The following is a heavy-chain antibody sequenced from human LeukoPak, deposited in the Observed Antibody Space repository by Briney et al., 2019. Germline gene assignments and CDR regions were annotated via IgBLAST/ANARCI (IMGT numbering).Heavy chain of an antibody. CDR3: ARGTRGRYYGSGSYLYYFDY. V-gene: IGHV1-8*01. CDR1: GYTFTSYD. Sequence: ASVKVSCKASGYTFTSYDINWVRQATGQGLEWMGWMNPNSGNTGYAQKFQGRVTMTRNTSISTAYMELSSLRSEDTAVYYCARGTRGRYYGSGSYLYYFDYWGQGTLVTASS. D-gene: IGHD3-10*01. CDR2: MNPNSGNT. J-gene: IGHJ4*02.